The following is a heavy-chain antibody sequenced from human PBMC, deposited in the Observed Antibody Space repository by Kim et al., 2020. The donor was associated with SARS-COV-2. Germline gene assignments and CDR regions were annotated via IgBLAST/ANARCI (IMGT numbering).Heavy chain of an antibody. CDR3: ARVGYCSGDGCQGRDWFDP. CDR1: GFTFSDFW. J-gene: IGHJ5*02. CDR2: IRQGGGDK. V-gene: IGHV3-7*01. Sequence: GGSLRLSCAASGFTFSDFWMTWVRQAPGKGLEWEASIRQGGGDKSYLDSVRGRFTISRDSTTNSIHLQINSLRVEDSGLYYCARVGYCSGDGCQGRDWFDPWGHGALVTLS. D-gene: IGHD2-8*02.